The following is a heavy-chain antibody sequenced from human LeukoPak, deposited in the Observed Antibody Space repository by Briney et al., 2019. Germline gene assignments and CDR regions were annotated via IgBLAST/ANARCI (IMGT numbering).Heavy chain of an antibody. Sequence: GESLKISCMGSGYNFISYWIAWVRQMLGKGLEWMGTVYPGDSDTRYSPSFQGQVTISADKSISTAYLQWSSLKASDTAMYYCARLGHNWFDPWGQGTLVTVSS. CDR3: ARLGHNWFDP. CDR1: GYNFISYW. J-gene: IGHJ5*02. V-gene: IGHV5-51*01. CDR2: VYPGDSDT.